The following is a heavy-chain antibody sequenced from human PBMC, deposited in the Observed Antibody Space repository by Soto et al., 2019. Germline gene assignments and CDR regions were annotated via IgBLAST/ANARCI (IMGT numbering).Heavy chain of an antibody. CDR3: AKSKAVAASSPPDV. D-gene: IGHD6-19*01. J-gene: IGHJ6*02. V-gene: IGHV4-59*11. CDR2: VYYSGTT. Sequence: KTSETLSLTCTVSGGSIRTHYWSWIRQPPGKGLEWIGCVYYSGTTNYNPSLKYRVTMSVDTSKNQFSLRLSSMTAADTAVYYCAKSKAVAASSPPDVWGQGTTVTVSS. CDR1: GGSIRTHY.